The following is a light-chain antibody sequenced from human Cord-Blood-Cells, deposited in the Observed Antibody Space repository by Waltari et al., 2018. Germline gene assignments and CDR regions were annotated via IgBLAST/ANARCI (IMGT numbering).Light chain of an antibody. CDR2: DAS. CDR3: QQRSNWPPWT. J-gene: IGKJ1*01. V-gene: IGKV3-11*01. CDR1: QSVSSY. Sequence: EIVLTQSPATLSLSPGEKATLSCRASQSVSSYLTWYQQNPGQAPRLLIYDASNGATGIPARFSGSGSGTDFTLTISSLEPEDFAVYYCQQRSNWPPWTFGQGTKVEIK.